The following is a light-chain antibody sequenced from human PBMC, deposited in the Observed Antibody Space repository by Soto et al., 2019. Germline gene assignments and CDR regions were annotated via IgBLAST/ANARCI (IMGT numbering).Light chain of an antibody. CDR3: QQSDSTPLWT. CDR2: AAS. V-gene: IGKV1-39*01. J-gene: IGKJ1*01. CDR1: QSISSY. Sequence: DIQMTQSPSSLSASVGDRVTITCRASQSISSYLNWYQQKPGKAPKLLIYAASSLQSGVPSRFSGSVSGTDFTLTIRMRQPEDFATYYCQQSDSTPLWTFGQGTKVEIK.